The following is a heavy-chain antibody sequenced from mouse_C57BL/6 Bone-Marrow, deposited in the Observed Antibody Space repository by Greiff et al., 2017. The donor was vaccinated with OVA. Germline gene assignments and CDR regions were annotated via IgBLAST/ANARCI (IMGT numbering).Heavy chain of an antibody. Sequence: EVKLVESGEGLVKPGGSLKLSCAASGFTFSSYAMSWVRQTPEKRLEWVAYISSGGDYTYYADTVKGRFTISRDNARNTLYLQMSSLKSEDTAMYYCTRGYYGSSYFDYWGQGTTLTVSS. CDR3: TRGYYGSSYFDY. CDR2: ISSGGDYT. CDR1: GFTFSSYA. J-gene: IGHJ2*01. V-gene: IGHV5-9-1*02. D-gene: IGHD1-1*01.